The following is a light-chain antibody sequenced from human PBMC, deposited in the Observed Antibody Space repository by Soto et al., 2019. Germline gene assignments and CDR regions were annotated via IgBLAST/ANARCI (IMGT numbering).Light chain of an antibody. J-gene: IGKJ4*01. CDR2: GAS. V-gene: IGKV3-15*01. CDR3: QQYNNWPGT. CDR1: QSVNSH. Sequence: IVMTQSPATLPVSPGERATLSCRTSQSVNSHLAWYQHKPGQAPRLLIYGASSRATGIPTRFSGSGPGTEFTLTIDSLQSEDFAIYFCQQYNNWPGTFGGGTKVDIK.